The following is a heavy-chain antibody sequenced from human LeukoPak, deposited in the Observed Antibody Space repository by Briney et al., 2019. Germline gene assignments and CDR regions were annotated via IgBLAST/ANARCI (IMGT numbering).Heavy chain of an antibody. CDR1: GGSISSYY. CDR3: ATTVTTGPYYYYGMDV. D-gene: IGHD4-17*01. Sequence: SETLSLTCTVSGGSISSYYWSWIRQPPGKGLEWIGYIYYSGSTNYNPSLKSRVTISVDTSKNQFSLKLSSVTAADTAVYYGATTVTTGPYYYYGMDVWGQGTTVTVSS. J-gene: IGHJ6*02. V-gene: IGHV4-59*08. CDR2: IYYSGST.